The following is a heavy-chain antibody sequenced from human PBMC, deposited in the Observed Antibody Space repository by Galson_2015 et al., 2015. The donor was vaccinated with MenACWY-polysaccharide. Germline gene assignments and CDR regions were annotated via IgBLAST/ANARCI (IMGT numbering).Heavy chain of an antibody. CDR1: GFTFSSYA. V-gene: IGHV3-30-3*01. J-gene: IGHJ3*02. CDR3: ARETTAMVTIDAFDI. Sequence: SLRLSCAASGFTFSSYAMHWVRQAPGKGLEWVAVISYDGSNKYYADSVKGRFTISRDNSKNTLYLQMNSLRAEDTAVYYCARETTAMVTIDAFDIWGQGTTVTVSS. D-gene: IGHD5-18*01. CDR2: ISYDGSNK.